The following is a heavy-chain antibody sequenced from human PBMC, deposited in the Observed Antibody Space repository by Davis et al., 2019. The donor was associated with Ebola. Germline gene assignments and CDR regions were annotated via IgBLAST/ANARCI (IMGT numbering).Heavy chain of an antibody. Sequence: GGSLRLSCAASGFIFSNYAMHWVRQAPGKGLEWVAVISYNGVNKNCADSVKGRFTVSRDNSKNTLYLQMNSLRAEDTAVYYCARGGYSGYDNYLDYWGQGTLVTVSS. CDR2: ISYNGVNK. V-gene: IGHV3-30-3*01. CDR3: ARGGYSGYDNYLDY. J-gene: IGHJ4*02. D-gene: IGHD5-12*01. CDR1: GFIFSNYA.